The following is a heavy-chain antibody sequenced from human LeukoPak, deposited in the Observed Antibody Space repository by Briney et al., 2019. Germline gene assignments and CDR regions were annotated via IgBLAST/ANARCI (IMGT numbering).Heavy chain of an antibody. CDR2: INSDGSST. V-gene: IGHV3-74*01. Sequence: GGSLRLSCAASGFTFSSYWMHWVRQAPGKGLVWVSRINSDGSSTSYADSVRGRFTISRDNAKNSLYLQMNSLRAEDTALYYCAKDLRGVPSLYYFDYWGQGTLVTVSS. CDR3: AKDLRGVPSLYYFDY. CDR1: GFTFSSYW. J-gene: IGHJ4*02. D-gene: IGHD3-10*01.